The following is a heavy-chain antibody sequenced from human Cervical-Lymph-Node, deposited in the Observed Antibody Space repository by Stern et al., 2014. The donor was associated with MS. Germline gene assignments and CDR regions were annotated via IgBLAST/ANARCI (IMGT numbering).Heavy chain of an antibody. J-gene: IGHJ4*02. CDR1: GYSFYSYW. Sequence: EVQLVESGAEVRKPGESLTISCLASGYSFYSYWIGWVRQMPGKGLEWMGFIYPGDSDIRCSPSFQGQVTISADKSINTAYLQWSSLKASDTAMYYCARRGVTTRFDYWGQGTLVTVSS. D-gene: IGHD3-3*01. V-gene: IGHV5-51*01. CDR3: ARRGVTTRFDY. CDR2: IYPGDSDI.